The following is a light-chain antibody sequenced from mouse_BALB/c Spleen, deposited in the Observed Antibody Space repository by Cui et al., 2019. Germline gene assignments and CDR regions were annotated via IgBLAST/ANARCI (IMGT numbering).Light chain of an antibody. CDR1: SSVSY. CDR3: QQWSSYPFT. J-gene: IGKJ4*01. V-gene: IGKV4-55*01. Sequence: QIVLPQSPAIMPASPGEKVTMTCSASSSVSYMYWYQQKPGSSPRLLIYDTSNLASGVPVRFSGSGSGTSYSLTISRMEAEDAATYYCQQWSSYPFTFGSGTKLEIK. CDR2: DTS.